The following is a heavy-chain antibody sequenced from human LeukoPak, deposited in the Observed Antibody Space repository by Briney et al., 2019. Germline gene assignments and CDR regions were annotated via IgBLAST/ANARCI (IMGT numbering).Heavy chain of an antibody. CDR3: VGGYDPHY. CDR2: INGDGSDT. V-gene: IGHV3-74*01. D-gene: IGHD2-8*02. CDR1: GFTFSNLW. J-gene: IGHJ4*02. Sequence: GGTLRLSCAASGFTFSNLWMHWVRQAPGKGLVWVSRINGDGSDTSYADSVKGRLTISRDNAKNTLYLQMNSLRAEDTAIYYCVGGYDPHYWGQGTLVTVSS.